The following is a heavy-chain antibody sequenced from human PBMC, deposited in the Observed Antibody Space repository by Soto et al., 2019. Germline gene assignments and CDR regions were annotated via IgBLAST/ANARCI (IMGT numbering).Heavy chain of an antibody. CDR1: GGSISSYY. V-gene: IGHV4-59*01. D-gene: IGHD1-20*01. J-gene: IGHJ6*02. CDR2: IYYSGST. Sequence: SETLSLTCTVSGGSISSYYWSWIRQPPGKGLEWIGYIYYSGSTNHNPSLKSRVTISVDTSKNQFSLKLSSVTAADTAVYYCAREARYYYYGMDIWGHGTPVT. CDR3: AREARYYYYGMDI.